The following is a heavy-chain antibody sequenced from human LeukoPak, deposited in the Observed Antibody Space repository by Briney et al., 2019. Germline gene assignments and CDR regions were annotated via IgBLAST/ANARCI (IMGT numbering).Heavy chain of an antibody. Sequence: RASVNVSCEASGGTFSSYAISWVGQAPGQGLEWMGGIIPIFGTANYAQKFQGRVTITADESTSTAYMELSSLRSEDTAVYYCARDSARYSGYDFGDFDYWGQGTLVTVSS. CDR3: ARDSARYSGYDFGDFDY. V-gene: IGHV1-69*13. D-gene: IGHD5-12*01. CDR1: GGTFSSYA. CDR2: IIPIFGTA. J-gene: IGHJ4*02.